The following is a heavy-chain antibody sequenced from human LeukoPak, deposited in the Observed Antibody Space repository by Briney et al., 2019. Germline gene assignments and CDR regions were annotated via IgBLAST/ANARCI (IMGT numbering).Heavy chain of an antibody. D-gene: IGHD2-15*01. CDR2: IWYDGSNK. CDR3: AREAVVVVAATPYYYMDV. CDR1: GFTFSIYG. V-gene: IGHV3-33*01. Sequence: PGGSLRLSCAASGFTFSIYGMHWVRQAPGKGLEWVAVIWYDGSNKYYADSVKGRFTISRDNSKNTLYLQMNSLRAEDTAVYYCAREAVVVVAATPYYYMDVWGKGTTVTVSS. J-gene: IGHJ6*03.